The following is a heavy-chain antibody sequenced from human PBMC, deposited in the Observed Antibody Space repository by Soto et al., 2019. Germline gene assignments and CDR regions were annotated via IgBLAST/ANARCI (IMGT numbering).Heavy chain of an antibody. CDR2: IYYHGNI. J-gene: IGHJ5*02. CDR1: GDPVTGHY. CDR3: APQSYNLGWERFYP. V-gene: IGHV4-59*02. Sequence: SENLSLTCTVSGDPVTGHYWRWIRHPPGKGLEWIVYIYYHGNINYNPSLRSRVTISVDTSWIQFSLKLRSVTAADTAVYYCAPQSYNLGWERFYPWGQGSSLTVSS. D-gene: IGHD1-1*01.